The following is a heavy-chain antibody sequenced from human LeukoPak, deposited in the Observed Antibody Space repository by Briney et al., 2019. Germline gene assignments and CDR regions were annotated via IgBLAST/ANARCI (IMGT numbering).Heavy chain of an antibody. CDR1: GYTFTAYS. Sequence: ASVKVSCKASGYTFTAYSIHWVRQAPGQRPEWLGWTNAHNGPTEHSQKFQDRVTITRDTSANTAYMELTSLRSEDTAVYYCARSGRYCSSESGMCYSWAAHWGQGTVVTVSS. J-gene: IGHJ4*02. CDR3: ARSGRYCSSESGMCYSWAAH. D-gene: IGHD2-2*01. V-gene: IGHV1-3*01. CDR2: TNAHNGPT.